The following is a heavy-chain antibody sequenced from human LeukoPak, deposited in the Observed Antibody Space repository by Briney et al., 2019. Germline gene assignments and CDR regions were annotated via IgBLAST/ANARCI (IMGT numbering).Heavy chain of an antibody. CDR3: ARRPAWARGDYYMDV. J-gene: IGHJ6*03. Sequence: SETLSLTCTVSGDSISNYYWSWIRQPAGKGLEWIGHIYTSGSTNYNPSLKSRVTISVDTSKNQFSLKLSSVTAADTAVYYCARRPAWARGDYYMDVWGKGTTVTVSS. CDR1: GDSISNYY. D-gene: IGHD6-6*01. V-gene: IGHV4-4*07. CDR2: IYTSGST.